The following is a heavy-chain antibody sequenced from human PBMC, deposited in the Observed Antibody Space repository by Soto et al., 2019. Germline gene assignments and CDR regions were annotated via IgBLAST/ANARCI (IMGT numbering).Heavy chain of an antibody. V-gene: IGHV3-23*01. J-gene: IGHJ4*02. Sequence: GGSLRLSCAASGFTFSNYAMSWVRQAPGKGLEWVSSITVSGHRTYYADSVKGRFTISRDNSKSTAFLLMNRLRAEDTAVYYCANNVYGGYVYFDYWGQGTPVTVSS. D-gene: IGHD4-17*01. CDR3: ANNVYGGYVYFDY. CDR2: ITVSGHRT. CDR1: GFTFSNYA.